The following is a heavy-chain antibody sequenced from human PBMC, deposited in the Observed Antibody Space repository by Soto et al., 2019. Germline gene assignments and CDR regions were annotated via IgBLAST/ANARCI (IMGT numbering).Heavy chain of an antibody. CDR2: ISSNGGST. V-gene: IGHV3-64D*08. J-gene: IGHJ3*02. Sequence: PGGSLRLSCSASGFTFSSYAMHWVRQAPGKGLEYVSAISSNGGSTYYADSVKGRFTISRDNSKNTLYLQMSSLRAEDTAVYYCVKGGGDILTGYYRGAPPLADAFDIWGQGTMVTVSS. CDR1: GFTFSSYA. CDR3: VKGGGDILTGYYRGAPPLADAFDI. D-gene: IGHD3-9*01.